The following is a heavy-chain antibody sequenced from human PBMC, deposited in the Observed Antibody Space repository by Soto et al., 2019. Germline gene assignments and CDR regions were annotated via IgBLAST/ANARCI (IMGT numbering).Heavy chain of an antibody. J-gene: IGHJ3*02. CDR2: IYPDESDT. V-gene: IGHV5-51*01. Sequence: GESLKISCKGSGYSFTKYWIGWVRQMPGKGLEWMAIIYPDESDTNYSPSFQGHVTISADKSISTAYLQWSSLKASDTAMYYCARHGWYQDSDAFDIWGQGTMVTV. CDR3: ARHGWYQDSDAFDI. D-gene: IGHD6-19*01. CDR1: GYSFTKYW.